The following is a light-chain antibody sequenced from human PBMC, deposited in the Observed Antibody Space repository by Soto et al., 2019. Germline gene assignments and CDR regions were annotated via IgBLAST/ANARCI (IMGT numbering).Light chain of an antibody. CDR3: QQGHNWPLT. CDR2: GAS. Sequence: EIVMTQSPATLSLSPGERAAFSCRASRRINSELAWYQQKPGQPPRLLIYGASTRATGVPARFTGSESGSEFTLTISGLQSEDFAVYYCQQGHNWPLTFGQGTRLEI. CDR1: RRINSE. V-gene: IGKV3-15*01. J-gene: IGKJ2*01.